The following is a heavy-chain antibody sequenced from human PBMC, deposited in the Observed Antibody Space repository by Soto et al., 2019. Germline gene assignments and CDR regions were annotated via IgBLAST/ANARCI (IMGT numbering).Heavy chain of an antibody. J-gene: IGHJ4*02. CDR3: ARSIVVVTALDY. V-gene: IGHV1-3*01. D-gene: IGHD2-21*02. CDR2: INAGNGNT. Sequence: GASVKVSCKASGYTFTSYAMHXVRQAPGQRLEWMGWINAGNGNTKYSQKFQGRVTITRDTSASTAYMELSSLRSEDTAVYYCARSIVVVTALDYWGQGTLVTVSS. CDR1: GYTFTSYA.